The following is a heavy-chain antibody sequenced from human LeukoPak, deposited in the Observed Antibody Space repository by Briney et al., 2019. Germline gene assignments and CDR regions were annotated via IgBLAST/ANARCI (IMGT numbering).Heavy chain of an antibody. CDR2: ISSSSSYL. CDR1: GFTFSSYS. V-gene: IGHV3-21*01. D-gene: IGHD6-13*01. CDR3: ARGAVAGSNWFDP. Sequence: GGSLRLSCAASGFTFSSYSMNWVRQAPGKGLEWVSSISSSSSYLYYADSVKGRFTISRDNAKNSLYLQMNSLRAEDTAVYYCARGAVAGSNWFDPWGQGTLVTVSS. J-gene: IGHJ5*02.